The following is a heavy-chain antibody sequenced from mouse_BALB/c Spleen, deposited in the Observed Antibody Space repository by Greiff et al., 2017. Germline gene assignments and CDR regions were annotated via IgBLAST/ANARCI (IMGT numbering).Heavy chain of an antibody. V-gene: IGHV1-14*01. D-gene: IGHD2-14*01. CDR2: INPYNDGT. CDR3: ARRYDDLYYAMDY. J-gene: IGHJ4*01. Sequence: VQLQQSGPELVKPGASVKMSCKASGYTFTSYVMHWVKQKPGQGLEWIGNINPYNDGTKYNEKFKGKATLTSDKSSSTAYMELSSLTSEDSAVYYCARRYDDLYYAMDYWGQGTSVTVSS. CDR1: GYTFTSYV.